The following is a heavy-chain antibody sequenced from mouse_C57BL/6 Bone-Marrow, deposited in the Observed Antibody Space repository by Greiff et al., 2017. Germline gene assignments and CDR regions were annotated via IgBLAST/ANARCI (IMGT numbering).Heavy chain of an antibody. V-gene: IGHV2-2*01. CDR2: IWSGGST. CDR3: AKPGPSNWAFAY. D-gene: IGHD4-1*01. CDR1: GFSLTSYG. J-gene: IGHJ3*01. Sequence: QVQLKESGPGLVQPSQSLSITCTVSGFSLTSYGVHWVRQSPGKGLEWLGVIWSGGSTDYNAAFISRLSISKDNSKSQVFFKMNSLQTDDTATYYCAKPGPSNWAFAYWGQGTLVTVSA.